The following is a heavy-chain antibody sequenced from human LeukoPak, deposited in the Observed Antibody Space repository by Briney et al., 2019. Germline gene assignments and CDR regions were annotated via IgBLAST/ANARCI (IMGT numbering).Heavy chain of an antibody. Sequence: GGSLRLSCAASGFTFSSYAMHWARQAPGKGLEWVAVISYDGSNKYYADSVKGRFTISRDNSKNTLYLQMNSLRAEDTAVYYCARGAHYYDSSGYYGYWGQGTLVTVSS. V-gene: IGHV3-30-3*01. D-gene: IGHD3-22*01. CDR1: GFTFSSYA. J-gene: IGHJ4*02. CDR2: ISYDGSNK. CDR3: ARGAHYYDSSGYYGY.